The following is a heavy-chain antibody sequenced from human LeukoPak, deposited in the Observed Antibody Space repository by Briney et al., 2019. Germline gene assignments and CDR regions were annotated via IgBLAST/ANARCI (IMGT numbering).Heavy chain of an antibody. Sequence: GGSLRLSCAASGFTFKSYDMHWVRQAAGEGPEWVSAINTAGDTYYQGSVKGRFTISRENAKNSLYLQMNSLRAGDTAVYYCASGGRGSSWFGNWGQGTLVTVSS. J-gene: IGHJ4*02. CDR3: ASGGRGSSWFGN. D-gene: IGHD6-13*01. CDR1: GFTFKSYD. V-gene: IGHV3-13*01. CDR2: INTAGDT.